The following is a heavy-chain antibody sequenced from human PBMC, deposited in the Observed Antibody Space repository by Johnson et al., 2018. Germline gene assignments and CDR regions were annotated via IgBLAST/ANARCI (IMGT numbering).Heavy chain of an antibody. V-gene: IGHV3-72*01. CDR3: VCASGITYQYFQK. Sequence: EVQLVESGGGLVQPGRSLRLSCAASGFTFSDHYMDWVRQAPGKGLEWVGRVRDKSNSYTTEYAASVKGRFTIPRDDSQNSLYLQMNSRKTGATAVYHCVCASGITYQYFQKWGQGSLVTVSS. D-gene: IGHD2-2*01. J-gene: IGHJ1*01. CDR1: GFTFSDHY. CDR2: VRDKSNSYTT.